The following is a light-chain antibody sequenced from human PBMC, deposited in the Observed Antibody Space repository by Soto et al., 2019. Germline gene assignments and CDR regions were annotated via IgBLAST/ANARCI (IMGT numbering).Light chain of an antibody. CDR2: AAS. CDR1: QGISSD. J-gene: IGKJ5*01. CDR3: QQFKSYPIT. Sequence: DIRLTQSAAFLSASLGDRVTITCRASQGISSDLAWYQQNPGKAPKLLIYAASTLQNGVPSTFSGSGSGTEFTLTISSLQTEDFGTYYCQQFKSYPITFGQGTRLEIK. V-gene: IGKV1-9*01.